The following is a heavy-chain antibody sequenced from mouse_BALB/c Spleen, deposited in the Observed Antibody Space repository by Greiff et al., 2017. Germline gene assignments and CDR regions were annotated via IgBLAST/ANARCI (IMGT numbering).Heavy chain of an antibody. CDR3: ARKAYYGNHYAMDY. J-gene: IGHJ4*01. CDR1: GYSITSDYA. CDR2: ISYSGST. V-gene: IGHV3-2*02. Sequence: EVKLQESGPGLVKPSQSLSLTCTVTGYSITSDYAWNWIRQFPGNKLEWMGYISYSGSTSYNPSLKSRISITRDTSKNQFFLQLNSVTTEDTATYYCARKAYYGNHYAMDYWGQGTSVTVSS. D-gene: IGHD2-10*01.